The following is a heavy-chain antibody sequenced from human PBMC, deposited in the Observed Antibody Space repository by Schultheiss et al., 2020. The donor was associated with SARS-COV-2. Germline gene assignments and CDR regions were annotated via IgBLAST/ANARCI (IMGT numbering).Heavy chain of an antibody. D-gene: IGHD3-22*01. Sequence: SETLSLTCSVSGGSIRSYYWSWIRQPPGKGLEWIGYIYYSGSTNYNPSLKSRVTISVDTSKNQFSLKLSSVTAADTAVYYCARSRYYDSSGYLVRRYNWFDPWGQGTLVTVSS. J-gene: IGHJ5*02. CDR3: ARSRYYDSSGYLVRRYNWFDP. CDR1: GGSIRSYY. V-gene: IGHV4-59*12. CDR2: IYYSGST.